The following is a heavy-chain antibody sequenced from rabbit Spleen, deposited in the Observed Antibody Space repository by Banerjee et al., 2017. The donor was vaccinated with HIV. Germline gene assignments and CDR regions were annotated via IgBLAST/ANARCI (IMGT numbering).Heavy chain of an antibody. Sequence: QEQLVESGGGLVKPGASLTLTCTASGFSFSSYYYLCWVRQAPGKGLEWIGCIYTGNGNTWYASWVNGRFTISKTSSTTATLQMTSLTAADTATYFCARDKELAIWGYEFDLWGQGTLVTVS. CDR3: ARDKELAIWGYEFDL. CDR1: GFSFSSYYY. CDR2: IYTGNGNT. J-gene: IGHJ3*01. D-gene: IGHD3-1*01. V-gene: IGHV1S45*01.